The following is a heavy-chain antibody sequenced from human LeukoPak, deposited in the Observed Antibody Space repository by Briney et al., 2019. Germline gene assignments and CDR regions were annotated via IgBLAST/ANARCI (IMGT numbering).Heavy chain of an antibody. CDR2: IRSKAYGGKT. Sequence: GGSLRLTCTVSGFTFGGYAMSWFRQAPGKGLEWVGFIRSKAYGGKTAYAASVKGRFTISSDDSKRINYLQTNSLKTEDTAVYYCTRDFREYDILTGYYGGYYFDYWGQGTLVTVSS. V-gene: IGHV3-49*03. CDR3: TRDFREYDILTGYYGGYYFDY. D-gene: IGHD3-9*01. J-gene: IGHJ4*02. CDR1: GFTFGGYA.